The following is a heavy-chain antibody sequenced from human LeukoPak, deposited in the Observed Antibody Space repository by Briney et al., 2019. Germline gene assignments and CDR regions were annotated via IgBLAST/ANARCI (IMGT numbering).Heavy chain of an antibody. J-gene: IGHJ4*02. CDR1: GFTFSSYG. D-gene: IGHD6-6*01. CDR3: AREWIAARLDY. CDR2: IWYDGSNK. Sequence: GGSLRLSCAASGFTFSSYGMHWVRQAPGKGLEWVAVIWYDGSNKYYADSVKGRFTISRDNSKNTLYPQMNSLRAEDTAVYYCAREWIAARLDYWGQGTLVTVSS. V-gene: IGHV3-33*01.